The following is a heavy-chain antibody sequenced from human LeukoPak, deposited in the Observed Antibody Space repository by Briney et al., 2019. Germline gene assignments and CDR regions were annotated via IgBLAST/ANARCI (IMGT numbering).Heavy chain of an antibody. V-gene: IGHV3-23*01. Sequence: GGSLTLSCALSGFTLSIYGVSWARQAPGEGLEWVSAIIGSGDNTYYADSVKGRFTISRDNSKNTLYLQMTSLRAEDTAVYYCAKDRCRSTSCDTLDYWGQGTLVTVSS. CDR3: AKDRCRSTSCDTLDY. D-gene: IGHD2-2*02. J-gene: IGHJ4*02. CDR2: IIGSGDNT. CDR1: GFTLSIYG.